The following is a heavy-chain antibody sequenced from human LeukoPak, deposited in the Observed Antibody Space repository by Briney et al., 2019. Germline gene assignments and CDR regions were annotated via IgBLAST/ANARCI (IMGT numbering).Heavy chain of an antibody. Sequence: GGSLRLSCAASGFTVSSNYMSWVRQAPGKGLEWVSVIYSGGSTYYADSVKGRFTISRDNSKNTLYLQMNSLRAEDTAVYYCARGELTTPTYFDYWGQGTLVTVSS. CDR2: IYSGGST. J-gene: IGHJ4*02. V-gene: IGHV3-66*02. CDR1: GFTVSSNY. CDR3: ARGELTTPTYFDY. D-gene: IGHD4-17*01.